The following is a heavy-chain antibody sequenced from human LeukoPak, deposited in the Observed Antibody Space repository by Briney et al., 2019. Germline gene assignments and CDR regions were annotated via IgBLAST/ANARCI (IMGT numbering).Heavy chain of an antibody. J-gene: IGHJ5*02. CDR2: MNPNSGNT. D-gene: IGHD2-2*01. CDR1: GYTFTSYD. Sequence: ASVKVSCKASGYTFTSYDINWVRQATGQGLEWMGWMNPNSGNTGYAQKFQGRVTMTRNTSISTAYMELSSLRSEDTAAYYCARASYDYCSSTSCYGGNWFDPWGQGTLVTVSS. V-gene: IGHV1-8*01. CDR3: ARASYDYCSSTSCYGGNWFDP.